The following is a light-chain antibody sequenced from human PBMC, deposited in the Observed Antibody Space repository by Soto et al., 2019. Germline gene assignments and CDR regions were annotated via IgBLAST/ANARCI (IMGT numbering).Light chain of an antibody. V-gene: IGKV2D-29*02. CDR2: EVS. J-gene: IGKJ5*01. CDR3: MQSTQLPPT. Sequence: DVLTTQTPLSLSVAPAHRSSISFKSSQVLLHITGETFLFWYLQKPGQSPQLLIYEVSTRVSGVPDRFSGSGSGTDFTLEISRVETDDVGIYYCMQSTQLPPTFGQGTRLEIK. CDR1: QVLLHITGETF.